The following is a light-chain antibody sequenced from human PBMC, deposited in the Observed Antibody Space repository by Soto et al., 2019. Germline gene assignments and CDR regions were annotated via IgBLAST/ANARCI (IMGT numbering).Light chain of an antibody. CDR3: SSYSSDATHVV. CDR2: DVN. Sequence: QSALAQPASVSGSPGQSITISCTGTSSDIGGLFNYVSWYQQHPGKAPKLLIYDVNVRPSGVSDRFSGSKSGNTASLTISGLQAEDEAAYFCSSYSSDATHVVFGGVTKLSVL. CDR1: SSDIGGLFNY. J-gene: IGLJ2*01. V-gene: IGLV2-14*03.